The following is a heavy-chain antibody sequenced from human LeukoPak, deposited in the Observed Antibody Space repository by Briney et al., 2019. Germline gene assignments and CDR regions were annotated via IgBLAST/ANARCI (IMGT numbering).Heavy chain of an antibody. Sequence: GGSLRLSCAASGFTFNDYAMHWVRQAPGKGLEWVSGISWNSGSIGYADSVKGRFTISRDNAKNSLYLQMNSLRAEDMALYYCAKAGGSYYGSVDVWGKGTTVTVSS. CDR3: AKAGGSYYGSVDV. CDR1: GFTFNDYA. V-gene: IGHV3-9*03. CDR2: ISWNSGSI. J-gene: IGHJ6*04. D-gene: IGHD1-26*01.